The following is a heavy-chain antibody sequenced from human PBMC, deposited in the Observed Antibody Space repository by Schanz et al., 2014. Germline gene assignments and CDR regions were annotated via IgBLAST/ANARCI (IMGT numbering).Heavy chain of an antibody. V-gene: IGHV3-48*04. CDR3: ARVHHYDPSGWGYFDY. CDR1: GFAFSSYS. Sequence: EGQLAESGGGLVQPGGSLRLSCTASGFAFSSYSMNWVRQAPGKGLEWLSYIDGKSTTVYYADSVKGRFTISRDNAKNSLYLQMNSLRAEDTAVFYCARVHHYDPSGWGYFDYWGQGTLVTVSS. D-gene: IGHD3-22*01. J-gene: IGHJ4*02. CDR2: IDGKSTTV.